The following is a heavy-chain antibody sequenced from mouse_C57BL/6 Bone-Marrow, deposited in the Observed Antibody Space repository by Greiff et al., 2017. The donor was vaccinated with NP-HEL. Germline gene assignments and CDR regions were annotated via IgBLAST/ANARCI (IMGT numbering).Heavy chain of an antibody. D-gene: IGHD2-4*01. CDR2: IYYSGTI. V-gene: IGHV3-5*01. Sequence: VQLKESGPGLVKPSQTVFLTCTVTGISITTGNYRWSWIRQFPGNKLEWIGYIYYSGTITYNPSLTSRTTITRDTPKNQFFLEMNSLTAEDTATYYCAREGPYDYGGDWYFDVWGTGTTVTVSS. J-gene: IGHJ1*03. CDR1: GISITTGNYR. CDR3: AREGPYDYGGDWYFDV.